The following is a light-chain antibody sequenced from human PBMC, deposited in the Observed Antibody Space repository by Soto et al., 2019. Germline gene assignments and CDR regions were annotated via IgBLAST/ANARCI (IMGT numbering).Light chain of an antibody. V-gene: IGLV2-14*01. CDR3: SSYTSSSTEV. CDR2: EVS. Sequence: QSALTQPASVSGSPGQSITISCTGTSSDVGGYNYVSWYQQHPGKAPKLMIYEVSNRPSGVSNRFSGSKSGNTASLTISGLQDEDEAEYYCSSYTSSSTEVFGGGTKLTVL. CDR1: SSDVGGYNY. J-gene: IGLJ3*02.